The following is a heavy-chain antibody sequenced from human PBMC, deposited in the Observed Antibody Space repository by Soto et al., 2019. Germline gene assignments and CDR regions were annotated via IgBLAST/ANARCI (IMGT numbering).Heavy chain of an antibody. V-gene: IGHV1-69*01. CDR1: GGGFSTYA. D-gene: IGHD4-17*01. CDR2: ITPIFDTT. Sequence: QVQLVQSGAEVKKPGSSVKVSCKASGGGFSTYAITWVRQAPGQGLEWMGGITPIFDTTNYAQKFQGRVTITADESTTTVHMELTSLTSEDTAVYYCATGGTTVTRHFDYWGQGTLVTVSS. J-gene: IGHJ4*02. CDR3: ATGGTTVTRHFDY.